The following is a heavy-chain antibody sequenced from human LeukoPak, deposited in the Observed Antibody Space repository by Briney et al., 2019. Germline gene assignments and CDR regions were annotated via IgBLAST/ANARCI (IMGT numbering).Heavy chain of an antibody. D-gene: IGHD5-18*01. CDR2: INPKSGGT. CDR3: VRGGYNYGVDY. J-gene: IGHJ4*02. Sequence: ASVKVSCKASGYTFTGYYMHWVRQAPGQGLEWMGWINPKSGGTNYAPRFQGRVTMTRDTYISSAYMELSRMRSDDAAVYYCVRGGYNYGVDYWGQGTLVTVSS. CDR1: GYTFTGYY. V-gene: IGHV1-2*02.